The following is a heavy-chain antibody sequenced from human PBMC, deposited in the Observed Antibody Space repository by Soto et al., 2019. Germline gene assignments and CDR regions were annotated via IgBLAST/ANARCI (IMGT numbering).Heavy chain of an antibody. CDR1: GGTFSSYT. CDR3: ARPTQDIVVVPAAGYYYYYGMDV. Sequence: ASVKVSCKASGGTFSSYTISWVRQAPGQGLEWMGRIIPILGIANYAQKFQGGVTITADKSTSTAYMELSSLRSEDTAVYYCARPTQDIVVVPAAGYYYYYGMDVWG. CDR2: IIPILGIA. J-gene: IGHJ6*02. D-gene: IGHD2-2*01. V-gene: IGHV1-69*02.